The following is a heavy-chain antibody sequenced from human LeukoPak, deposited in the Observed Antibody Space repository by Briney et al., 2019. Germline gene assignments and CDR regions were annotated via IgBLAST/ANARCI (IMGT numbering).Heavy chain of an antibody. V-gene: IGHV3-15*01. J-gene: IGHJ4*02. CDR2: IKSKTDGGTT. CDR1: GFTFSNAW. Sequence: GGSLRLSCAASGFTFSNAWMSWVRQAPGKGLEWVGRIKSKTDGGTTDYAAPVKGRFTISRDDSKNTLYLQMNSLKTGDTAVYYCTTVDSSGPKVRDYWGQGTLVTVSS. D-gene: IGHD6-19*01. CDR3: TTVDSSGPKVRDY.